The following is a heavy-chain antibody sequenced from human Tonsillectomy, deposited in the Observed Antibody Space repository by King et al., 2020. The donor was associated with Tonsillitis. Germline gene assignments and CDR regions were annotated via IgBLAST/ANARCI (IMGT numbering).Heavy chain of an antibody. CDR3: ARGGVGYSGYDGAFDI. V-gene: IGHV3-33*08. D-gene: IGHD5-12*01. CDR1: AFDFSSFA. Sequence: VQLVESGGGVVQPGRSLRLSCTASAFDFSSFAMHWVRQAPGKGLEWLAIIWFHGNNKYYADFVKGRFTISRDNSKSTLYLQMNSLRAEDTAVYYCARGGVGYSGYDGAFDIWGQGTMVTVPS. CDR2: IWFHGNNK. J-gene: IGHJ3*02.